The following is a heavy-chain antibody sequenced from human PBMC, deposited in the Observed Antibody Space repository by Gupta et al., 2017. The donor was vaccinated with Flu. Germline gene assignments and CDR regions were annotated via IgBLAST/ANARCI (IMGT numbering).Heavy chain of an antibody. CDR3: ARRGKTGYDNWFDP. J-gene: IGHJ5*02. D-gene: IGHD3-9*01. V-gene: IGHV4-39*01. Sequence: IRQPPGKGLEWIGSIFYTGSTPYSPSLKSRVTISVDTSKNQFSLKLSSVTAADTAVYYCARRGKTGYDNWFDPWGQGTLVTVSS. CDR2: IFYTGST.